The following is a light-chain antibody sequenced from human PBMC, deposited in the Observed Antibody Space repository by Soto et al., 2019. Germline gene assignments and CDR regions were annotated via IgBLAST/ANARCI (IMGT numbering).Light chain of an antibody. V-gene: IGKV1-9*01. Sequence: DIQLTQSPSFLSASVGDRVTITCRASQGISGSLAWHQQKPGKAPKLLIYAASPLQGGVPSRFSGSGSGTEFTLTLSSLQPEDFATYYCQQLSTYPLTFGGGTKVEIK. J-gene: IGKJ4*01. CDR3: QQLSTYPLT. CDR2: AAS. CDR1: QGISGS.